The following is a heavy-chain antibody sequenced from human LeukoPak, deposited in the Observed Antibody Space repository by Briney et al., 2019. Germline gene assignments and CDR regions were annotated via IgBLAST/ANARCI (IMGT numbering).Heavy chain of an antibody. Sequence: GGSLSLSCAASGFTLSDFFMNWIRQAPGKGPEWISYISSTGNTIHYADSVKGRFTISRDTAKNSLYLQMHGLRAEDTALYYCARSRFQGYFHSWGQGTLVTVSS. D-gene: IGHD3-16*01. V-gene: IGHV3-11*01. CDR1: GFTLSDFF. CDR2: ISSTGNTI. CDR3: ARSRFQGYFHS. J-gene: IGHJ1*01.